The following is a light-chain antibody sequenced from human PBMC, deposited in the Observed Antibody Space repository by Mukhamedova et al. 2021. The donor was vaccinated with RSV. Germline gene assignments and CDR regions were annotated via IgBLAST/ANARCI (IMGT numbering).Light chain of an antibody. V-gene: IGKV3-11*01. CDR3: HQRNSWT. CDR1: QSVGNS. CDR2: DAS. J-gene: IGKJ1*01. Sequence: QSVGNSLAWYRQKPGQAPRLLIYDASKRVTGVPARLSGSGSGTDFTLTISSLEPEDFAVYYCHQRNSWTFGQGTKVEV.